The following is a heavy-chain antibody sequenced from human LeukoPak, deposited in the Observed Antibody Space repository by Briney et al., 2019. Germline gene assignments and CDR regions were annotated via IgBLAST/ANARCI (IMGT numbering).Heavy chain of an antibody. CDR3: ARQSSGWSYFDC. V-gene: IGHV3-48*02. Sequence: PGGSLRLSCAASGFTFSSYSMNWVRQAPGKGLEWVSYISRGGDTSYYADSVKGRFTISRDNVQNSLYLQMNSLRDEDTAVYSCARQSSGWSYFDCWGQGILVTVSS. D-gene: IGHD6-19*01. J-gene: IGHJ4*02. CDR1: GFTFSSYS. CDR2: ISRGGDTS.